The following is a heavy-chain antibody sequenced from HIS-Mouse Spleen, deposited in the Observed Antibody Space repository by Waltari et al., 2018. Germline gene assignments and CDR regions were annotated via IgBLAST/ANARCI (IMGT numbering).Heavy chain of an antibody. J-gene: IGHJ3*02. D-gene: IGHD3-3*01. CDR3: ARDFHDFWSGYYGGDKKHDAFDI. Sequence: QVQLQESGPGLVKPSETLSLTCTVSGGSISSYYWSWIRQPAGKGLEWIGRIYTSGGHHYTPHLKSRGTISVDTSKNQFSLKLSSVTAADTAVYYCARDFHDFWSGYYGGDKKHDAFDIWGQGTMVTVSS. CDR2: IYTSGGH. V-gene: IGHV4-4*07. CDR1: GGSISSYY.